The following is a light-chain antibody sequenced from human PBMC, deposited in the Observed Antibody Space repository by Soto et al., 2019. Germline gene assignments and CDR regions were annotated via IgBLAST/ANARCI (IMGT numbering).Light chain of an antibody. J-gene: IGKJ2*03. V-gene: IGKV3-11*01. CDR3: QQRSNCPPMYC. CDR1: QSVSSN. Sequence: EIVLTQSRATLSLSPGERATLSCRASQSVSSNLAWYQQKPGQAPRLLIYDASNRAPVIPATFSGSGSGTDFTLTIISIEPEDFAVYYCQQRSNCPPMYCFGQGTKLEIK. CDR2: DAS.